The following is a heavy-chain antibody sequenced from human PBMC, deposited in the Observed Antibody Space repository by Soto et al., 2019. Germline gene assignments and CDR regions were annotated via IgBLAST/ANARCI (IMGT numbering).Heavy chain of an antibody. J-gene: IGHJ1*01. V-gene: IGHV3-21*01. CDR2: ISSSSSYI. CDR1: GFTFSSYS. CDR3: ARDIAAAGTEYFQH. Sequence: GGSLRLSCAASGFTFSSYSMNWVRQAPGKGLEWVSSISSSSSYIYYADSVKGRFTISRDNAKNSLYLQMNSLRAEDTAVYYCARDIAAAGTEYFQHWGQGTLVTVSS. D-gene: IGHD6-13*01.